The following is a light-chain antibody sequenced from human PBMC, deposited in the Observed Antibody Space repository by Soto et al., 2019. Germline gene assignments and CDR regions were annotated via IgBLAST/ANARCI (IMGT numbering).Light chain of an antibody. V-gene: IGLV2-8*01. J-gene: IGLJ3*02. CDR1: SSDVGGYNY. CDR2: EVT. Sequence: QSVLTQPTSASGSPGQSVTISCTATSSDVGGYNYVSWYQQYPGRAPKLMIYEVTQRPSGVPDRFSGSKSGNTASLTVSGLQAEDEADYYCSSYAASNNFYFVFGGGTKLTVL. CDR3: SSYAASNNFYFV.